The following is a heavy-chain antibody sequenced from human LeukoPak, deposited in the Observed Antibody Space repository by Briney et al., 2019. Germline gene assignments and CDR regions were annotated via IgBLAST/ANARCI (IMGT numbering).Heavy chain of an antibody. J-gene: IGHJ4*02. CDR2: IWYDGSIK. CDR1: GFTFSSYA. CDR3: AKDLIGWSFDY. V-gene: IGHV3-33*03. Sequence: HPGGSLRLSCAASGFTFSSYAMHWVRQAPGKGLEWVAFIWYDGSIKYYADSVKGRFTISRDNSKNTLYLQINSLRAEDTAVYYCAKDLIGWSFDYWGQGTLVTVSS. D-gene: IGHD2-15*01.